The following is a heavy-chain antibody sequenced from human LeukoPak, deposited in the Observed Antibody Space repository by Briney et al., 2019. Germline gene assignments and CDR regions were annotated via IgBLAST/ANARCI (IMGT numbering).Heavy chain of an antibody. CDR2: IRSKANSYAT. CDR3: TARDVVVTAISGYYYMDV. CDR1: GLTFSGSA. D-gene: IGHD2-21*02. J-gene: IGHJ6*03. Sequence: GGSLRLSCAASGLTFSGSAMHWVRQASGKGLEWVGRIRSKANSYATAYAASVKGRFTISRDDSKNTAYLQMNSLKTEDTAVYYCTARDVVVTAISGYYYMDVWGKGTTVTVSS. V-gene: IGHV3-73*01.